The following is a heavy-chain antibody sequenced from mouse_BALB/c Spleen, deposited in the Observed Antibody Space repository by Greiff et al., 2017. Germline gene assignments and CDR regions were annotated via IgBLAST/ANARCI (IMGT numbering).Heavy chain of an antibody. CDR2: INSNGGSS. V-gene: IGHV5-6-3*01. D-gene: IGHD2-14*01. Sequence: EVQLVESGGGLMQPGGCLKLSCASSGFTFSRYGMSWVRQTPDKRMELVATINSNGGSSYYPNSVKGRFTISRDNAKNNLYLQMSSRKTEDTAMYYCARDADCMYDGNYYAMDYWGQGTSVTVSS. J-gene: IGHJ4*01. CDR1: GFTFSRYG. CDR3: ARDADCMYDGNYYAMDY.